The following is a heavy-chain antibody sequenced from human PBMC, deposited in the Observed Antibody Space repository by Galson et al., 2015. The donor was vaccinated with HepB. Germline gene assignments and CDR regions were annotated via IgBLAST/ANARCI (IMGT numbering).Heavy chain of an antibody. J-gene: IGHJ6*02. CDR3: ARGPFDSSGYYYRNVDYYDFHGMDV. CDR1: GFHFSNYW. D-gene: IGHD3-22*01. CDR2: IDGDGTTT. Sequence: SLRLSCAVSGFHFSNYWMNWVRQVPGKGLVWVSRIDGDGTTTNYADSVKGRFTISRDNAKDTLYLQMNSLRAGDTAVYYCARGPFDSSGYYYRNVDYYDFHGMDVWGQGTTVTVSS. V-gene: IGHV3-74*01.